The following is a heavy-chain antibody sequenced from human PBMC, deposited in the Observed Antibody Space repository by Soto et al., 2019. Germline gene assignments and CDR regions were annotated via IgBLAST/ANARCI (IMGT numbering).Heavy chain of an antibody. CDR3: SRGWDFWSGHLTH. CDR2: IRTKANNHAT. Sequence: GGSLRLSCVASGFTFSGSGIHWVRQAPGKGLEWVGRIRTKANNHATFYGESVKGRFTISRDDSKKTAYLQMDSLKIDDTASYYCSRGWDFWSGHLTHWGQGTLVTVSS. CDR1: GFTFSGSG. V-gene: IGHV3-73*01. J-gene: IGHJ4*02. D-gene: IGHD3-3*01.